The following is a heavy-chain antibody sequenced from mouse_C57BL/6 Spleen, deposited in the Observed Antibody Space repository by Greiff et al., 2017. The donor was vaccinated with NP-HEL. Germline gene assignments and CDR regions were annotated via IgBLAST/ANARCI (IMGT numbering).Heavy chain of an antibody. CDR1: GFTFSSYG. CDR2: ISSGGSYT. V-gene: IGHV5-6*01. D-gene: IGHD2-14*01. CDR3: ARHRSTTDGHWYFDV. J-gene: IGHJ1*03. Sequence: EVHLVESGGDLVKPGGSLKLSCAASGFTFSSYGMSWVRQTPDKRLEWVATISSGGSYTYYPDSVKGRFTISRDNAKNTLYLQMSSLKSEDTAMYYCARHRSTTDGHWYFDVWGTGTTVTVSS.